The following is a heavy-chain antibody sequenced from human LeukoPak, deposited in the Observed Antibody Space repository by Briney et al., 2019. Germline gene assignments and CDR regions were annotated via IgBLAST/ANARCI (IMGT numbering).Heavy chain of an antibody. D-gene: IGHD1-26*01. Sequence: GGSLRLSCAASGFTFSSYWMSWVRQAPGKGLEWVANIKQDGSEKYYVDSVKGRFTISRDNAKNSLYLQMNSLRAEDTAVYYCARGEEWEFYWYFDLWGRGTLVTVSS. CDR1: GFTFSSYW. CDR3: ARGEEWEFYWYFDL. V-gene: IGHV3-7*04. CDR2: IKQDGSEK. J-gene: IGHJ2*01.